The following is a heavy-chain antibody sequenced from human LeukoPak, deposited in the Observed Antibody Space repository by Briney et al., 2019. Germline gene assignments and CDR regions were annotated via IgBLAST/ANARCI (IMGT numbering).Heavy chain of an antibody. V-gene: IGHV1-69*02. Sequence: SVKVSCKASGGTFSSYTISWVRQAPGRGLEWMGRIIPILGIANYAQKFQGRVTITADKSTSTAYMELSSLRSEDTAVYYCAIDCSSTSCYQGIVYWGQGTLVTVSS. D-gene: IGHD2-2*01. CDR3: AIDCSSTSCYQGIVY. CDR2: IIPILGIA. J-gene: IGHJ4*02. CDR1: GGTFSSYT.